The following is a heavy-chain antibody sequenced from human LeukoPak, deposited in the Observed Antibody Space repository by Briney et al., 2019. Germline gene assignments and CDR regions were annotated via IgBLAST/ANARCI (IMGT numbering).Heavy chain of an antibody. J-gene: IGHJ3*02. Sequence: SETLSLTCTVSGGSISSYYWSWIRQPAGKGLEWIGRIYTSRSTNYNPSLKSRVTISVDMSKNQFSLQLSFVTAADTAVYYCARQSCSSTSCPHRNVFDIWGQGTMVTVSP. D-gene: IGHD2-2*01. CDR2: IYTSRST. V-gene: IGHV4-4*07. CDR1: GGSISSYY. CDR3: ARQSCSSTSCPHRNVFDI.